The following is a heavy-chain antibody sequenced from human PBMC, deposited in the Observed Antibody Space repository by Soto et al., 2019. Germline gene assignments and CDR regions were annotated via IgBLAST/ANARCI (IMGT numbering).Heavy chain of an antibody. J-gene: IGHJ4*02. CDR1: GFSFSSAW. CDR2: IKSKSDGGTT. Sequence: GGSLRLSCAASGFSFSSAWMSWVRQTPEKGLEWVGRIKSKSDGGTTDYAAPVKGRFTISRDDSENTLYLQMNSLKTEDTAVYYCTTDGFYSPVDHWGQGTLVTVSS. D-gene: IGHD4-4*01. V-gene: IGHV3-15*01. CDR3: TTDGFYSPVDH.